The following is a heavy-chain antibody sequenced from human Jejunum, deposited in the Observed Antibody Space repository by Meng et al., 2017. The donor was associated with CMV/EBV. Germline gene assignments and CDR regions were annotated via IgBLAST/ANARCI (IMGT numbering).Heavy chain of an antibody. V-gene: IGHV2-5*02. Sequence: QITLKESGPTLVKATQTLTLTCTFSGFSLSTSGVGVGWIRQPQGKALEWLALIYGDGNKRYSPSLRSRLTITKDTSKNQVVLTMTNMDPVDTATYFCANSYCSRGTCYSFYYWGQGTLVTVSS. J-gene: IGHJ4*02. CDR3: ANSYCSRGTCYSFYY. CDR2: IYGDGNK. CDR1: GFSLSTSGVG. D-gene: IGHD2-15*01.